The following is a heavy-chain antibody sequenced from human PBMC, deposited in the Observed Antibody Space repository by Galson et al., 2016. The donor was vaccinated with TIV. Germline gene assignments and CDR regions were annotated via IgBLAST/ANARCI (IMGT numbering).Heavy chain of an antibody. CDR3: ARFSRWHHGTDV. CDR1: GYSFIGYY. V-gene: IGHV1-2*02. CDR2: IDPNSGGT. Sequence: SVKVSCKASGYSFIGYYLHWIRQAPGQGLEWVGWIDPNSGGTNYAQGFQGRVTMTRDTSISTAYMELSRLRSDDTAVYYCARFSRWHHGTDVWGQGSTVTVSS. D-gene: IGHD6-13*01. J-gene: IGHJ6*02.